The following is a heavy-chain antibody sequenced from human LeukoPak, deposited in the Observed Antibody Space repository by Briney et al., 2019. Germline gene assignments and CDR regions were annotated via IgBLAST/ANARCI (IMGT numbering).Heavy chain of an antibody. Sequence: SETLSLTCTVSGGSISSYYWSWIRQPPGKGLEWIGEINHSGSTNYNPSLKSRATISVDTSKNQFSLKLSSVTAADTAVYYCANIDYDRRRLDYWGQGTLVTVS. CDR2: INHSGST. CDR3: ANIDYDRRRLDY. J-gene: IGHJ4*02. D-gene: IGHD3-22*01. V-gene: IGHV4-34*01. CDR1: GGSISSYY.